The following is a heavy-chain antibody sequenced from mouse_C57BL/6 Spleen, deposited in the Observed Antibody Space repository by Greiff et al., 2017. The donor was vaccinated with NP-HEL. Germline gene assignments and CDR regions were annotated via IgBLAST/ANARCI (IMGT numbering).Heavy chain of an antibody. CDR1: GYSITSGYY. CDR2: ISYDGSN. Sequence: DVKLQESGPGLVKPSQSLSLTCSVTGYSITSGYYWNWIRQFPGNKLEWMGYISYDGSNNYNPSLKNRISITRDTSKNQFFLKLNSVTTEDTATYYCARAGGYDTWFAYWGQGTLVTVSA. J-gene: IGHJ3*01. CDR3: ARAGGYDTWFAY. V-gene: IGHV3-6*01. D-gene: IGHD2-2*01.